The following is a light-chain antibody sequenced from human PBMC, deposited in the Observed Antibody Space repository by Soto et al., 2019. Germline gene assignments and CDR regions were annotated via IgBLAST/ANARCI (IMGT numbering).Light chain of an antibody. V-gene: IGLV1-51*01. CDR3: ATWHASLSGVV. CDR2: SSY. J-gene: IGLJ2*01. CDR1: SSNIGSNH. Sequence: QSVLTQPPSVSAASGQTVTILCSGSSSNIGSNHVSWYQQLPGTAPKSIIYSSYKRPSGIPERFSGSKSGTSATLRITGLQAGDQADYCCATWHASLSGVVFGGGTKVTVL.